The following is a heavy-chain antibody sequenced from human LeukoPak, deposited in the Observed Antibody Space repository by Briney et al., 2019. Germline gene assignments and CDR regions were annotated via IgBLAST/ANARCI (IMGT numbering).Heavy chain of an antibody. CDR2: IIPIFGTA. Sequence: SVKVSCKASGGTFSTYAISWVRQAPGQGLEWMGGIIPIFGTANYAQKFQGRVTITADESTSTAYMELSSLRSEDTAVYYCVRVSRTTMVRGIITFDSWGQGTLVTASS. CDR1: GGTFSTYA. CDR3: VRVSRTTMVRGIITFDS. J-gene: IGHJ4*02. V-gene: IGHV1-69*13. D-gene: IGHD3-10*01.